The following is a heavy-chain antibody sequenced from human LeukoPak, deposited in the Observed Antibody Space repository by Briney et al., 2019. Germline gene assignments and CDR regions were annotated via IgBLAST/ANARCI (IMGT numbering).Heavy chain of an antibody. CDR1: GFTFSSYE. D-gene: IGHD2-2*01. CDR2: ISSSGSTI. CDR3: ARDEGGGYCSSTSCAYPFDY. Sequence: GGSLRLSCAASGFTFSSYEMNWVRQAPGKGLERVSYISSSGSTIYYADSVKGRFTISRDNAKNSLYLQMNSLRAEDTAVYYCARDEGGGYCSSTSCAYPFDYWGQGTLVTVSS. J-gene: IGHJ4*02. V-gene: IGHV3-48*03.